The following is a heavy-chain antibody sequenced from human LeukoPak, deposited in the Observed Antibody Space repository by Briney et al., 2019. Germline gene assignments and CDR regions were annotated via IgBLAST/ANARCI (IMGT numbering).Heavy chain of an antibody. CDR2: ISSSGSTI. J-gene: IGHJ4*02. D-gene: IGHD3-10*01. CDR3: ARGRVLRIDY. Sequence: GGSLRLSCAASGFTFGSYEMNWVRQAPGKGLEWVSYISSSGSTIYYADSVKGRFTISRDNAKNSLYLQMNSLRAEDTAVYYCARGRVLRIDYWGQGTLVTVSS. V-gene: IGHV3-48*03. CDR1: GFTFGSYE.